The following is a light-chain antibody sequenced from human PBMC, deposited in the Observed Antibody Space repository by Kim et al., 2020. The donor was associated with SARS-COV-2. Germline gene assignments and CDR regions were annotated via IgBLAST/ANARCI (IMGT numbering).Light chain of an antibody. Sequence: PSSISCKCSQRLIHGDGNSYLYWFLQKPGQPPQLLIYEVSKRFSGVPDRFSGSQSGTDFTLQISRVEAEDVGIYYCMQSLQIPPTFGQGTKLEI. V-gene: IGKV2D-29*01. J-gene: IGKJ2*01. CDR3: MQSLQIPPT. CDR1: QRLIHGDGNSY. CDR2: EVS.